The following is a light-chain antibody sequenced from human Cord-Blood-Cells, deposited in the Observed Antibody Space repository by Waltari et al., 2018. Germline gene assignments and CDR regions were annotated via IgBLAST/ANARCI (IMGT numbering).Light chain of an antibody. Sequence: EIVWTQSPGTLSLSPGERATLSCRASQSVSSSYLAWYQQKPGQAPRLLIYGASSRATGIPDRFSGSGSGTDFTLTISRLEPEDFVVYYCQQYGSSPFTFGPGTKVDIK. CDR2: GAS. CDR3: QQYGSSPFT. V-gene: IGKV3-20*01. J-gene: IGKJ3*01. CDR1: QSVSSSY.